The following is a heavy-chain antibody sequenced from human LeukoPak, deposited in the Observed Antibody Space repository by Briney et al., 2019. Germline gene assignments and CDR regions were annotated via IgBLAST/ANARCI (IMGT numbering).Heavy chain of an antibody. V-gene: IGHV3-33*06. CDR1: GFTFSSYG. J-gene: IGHJ4*02. CDR3: AKGETTVTTYLDY. CDR2: IWYDGSNK. D-gene: IGHD4-17*01. Sequence: PGRSLRLSCAASGFTFSSYGMHWVRRAPGKGLEWVAVIWYDGSNKYYADSVKGRFTISRDNSKNTLYLQMNSLRAEDTAVYYCAKGETTVTTYLDYWGQGTLVTVSS.